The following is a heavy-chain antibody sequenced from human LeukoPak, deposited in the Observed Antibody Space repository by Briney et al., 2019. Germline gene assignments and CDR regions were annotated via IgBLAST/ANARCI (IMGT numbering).Heavy chain of an antibody. Sequence: PGGSLRLSCAASGFTFSSYAMSWVRQAPGKGLNWGSAISGSGGSTYYADSVKGRFTISRDNSKNTLYLQMNSLRAEDTAVYYCAKGSPRDDYVWGSYGKNSEDAGGSWFDPWGQGTLVTVSS. CDR3: AKGSPRDDYVWGSYGKNSEDAGGSWFDP. CDR1: GFTFSSYA. D-gene: IGHD3-16*01. CDR2: ISGSGGST. V-gene: IGHV3-23*01. J-gene: IGHJ5*02.